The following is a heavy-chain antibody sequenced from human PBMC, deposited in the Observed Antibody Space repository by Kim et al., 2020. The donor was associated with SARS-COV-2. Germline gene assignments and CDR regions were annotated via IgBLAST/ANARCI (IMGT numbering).Heavy chain of an antibody. CDR3: ARGQIYYDFWSGPSPYGMDV. J-gene: IGHJ6*02. Sequence: GGSLRLSCAASGFTFSSYSINWVRQAPGKGLEWVSSISSSSSYIYYADSVKGRFTISRDNAKNSLYLQMNSLRAEDTAVYYCARGQIYYDFWSGPSPYGMDVWGQGTTVTVSS. V-gene: IGHV3-21*01. D-gene: IGHD3-3*01. CDR2: ISSSSSYI. CDR1: GFTFSSYS.